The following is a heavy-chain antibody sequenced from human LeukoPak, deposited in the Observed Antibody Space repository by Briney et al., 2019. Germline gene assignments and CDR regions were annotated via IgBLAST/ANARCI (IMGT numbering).Heavy chain of an antibody. CDR1: VFTLGDHV. CDR2: IRAKAYGGKT. J-gene: IGHJ5*02. D-gene: IGHD1-1*01. CDR3: CRATRTYFSQSNEHSYYCAS. V-gene: IGHV3-49*04. Sequence: PGRALRVSRTDSVFTLGDHVMTWVRQAPGRGLECLNSIRAKAYGGKTEDAASAKGRFIISRDDSKSTAYLQITNLNTEDTAVYFCCRATRTYFSQSNEHSYYCASWGQGTLVIVSS.